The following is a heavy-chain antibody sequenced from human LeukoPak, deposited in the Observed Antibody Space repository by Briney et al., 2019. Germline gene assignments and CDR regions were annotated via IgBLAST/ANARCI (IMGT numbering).Heavy chain of an antibody. J-gene: IGHJ4*02. CDR1: GGSFSGYY. CDR3: ARGGCSSTSCYFDY. CDR2: INHSGST. V-gene: IGHV4-34*01. D-gene: IGHD2-2*01. Sequence: SETLSLTCAVYGGSFSGYYWSWIRQPPGKGLEWMGEINHSGSTNYNPSLKSRVTISVDTSKNQFSLKLSSVTAADTAVYYCARGGCSSTSCYFDYWGQGTLVTVSS.